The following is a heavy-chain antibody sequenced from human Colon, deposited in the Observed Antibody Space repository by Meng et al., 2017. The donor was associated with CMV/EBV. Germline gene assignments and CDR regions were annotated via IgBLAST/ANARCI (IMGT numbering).Heavy chain of an antibody. CDR2: INSDGSSA. J-gene: IGHJ4*01. CDR1: GFMFGTYW. CDR3: VSDGVVLHAAVGDY. V-gene: IGHV3-74*01. Sequence: ASGFMFGTYWMHWVRKTPGKGLMWVSQINSDGSSATYAASVRGRFTTSRDNAMNTLYLQMNSLRVDDTAIYYCVSDGVVLHAAVGDYRGHGTLVTVSS. D-gene: IGHD2-2*01.